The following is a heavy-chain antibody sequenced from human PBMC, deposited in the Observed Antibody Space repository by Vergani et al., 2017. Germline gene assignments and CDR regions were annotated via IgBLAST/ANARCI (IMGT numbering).Heavy chain of an antibody. J-gene: IGHJ4*02. CDR3: ARLYSYNWNXFDY. V-gene: IGHV1-18*01. Sequence: QVQLVQSGAEVKKPGASVKVSCKASGYTFTTYDISWVRQAPGQGLEWMGWIRGYNGDTNYAQKVQGRVSMTTDTSTSIAYMELRNLTPDDTAVYYCARLYSYNWNXFDYWGQGTLVTVSS. CDR2: IRGYNGDT. CDR1: GYTFTTYD. D-gene: IGHD1-1*01.